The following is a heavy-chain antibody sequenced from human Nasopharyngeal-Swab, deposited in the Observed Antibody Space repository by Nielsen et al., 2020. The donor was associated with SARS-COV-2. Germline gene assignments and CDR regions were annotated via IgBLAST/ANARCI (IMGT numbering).Heavy chain of an antibody. J-gene: IGHJ4*02. CDR3: ARDGVDY. Sequence: GESLNISCAGSGFTFTAYWMNWVRQAPGKGLEWVANIKYDGSEKKYVESVKGRFTISRDNAKKSLYLQMNALRVEDTAIYYCARDGVDYWGQGTLVTVSS. V-gene: IGHV3-7*01. D-gene: IGHD3-3*01. CDR2: IKYDGSEK. CDR1: GFTFTAYW.